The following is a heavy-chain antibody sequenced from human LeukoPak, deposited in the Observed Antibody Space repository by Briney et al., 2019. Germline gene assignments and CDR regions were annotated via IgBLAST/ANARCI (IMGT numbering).Heavy chain of an antibody. J-gene: IGHJ4*02. CDR2: IYWNGGST. V-gene: IGHV3-20*04. CDR1: GFTFDDYG. Sequence: GVSLRLSCAASGFTFDDYGMIWVRQAPGKGLEWGSGIYWNGGSTVYADSVKGRFTISRDNAKNSLYLQMSSLRAEDTALYYCARDLSLDYGDSYCFDYWGQGTLVTVSS. D-gene: IGHD4-17*01. CDR3: ARDLSLDYGDSYCFDY.